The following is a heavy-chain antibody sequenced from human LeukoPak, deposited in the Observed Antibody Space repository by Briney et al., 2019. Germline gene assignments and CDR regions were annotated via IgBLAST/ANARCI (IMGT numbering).Heavy chain of an antibody. V-gene: IGHV3-7*01. CDR2: IKQDGSEK. CDR1: GFTFSSYW. CDR3: ARDENLGMWSHYYYGMDV. Sequence: PGGSLRLSCAASGFTFSSYWMSWVRQAPGKGLEWVANIKQDGSEKYYVDSVKGRFTISRDNAKNSLYLQMNSLRAEDTAVYYCARDENLGMWSHYYYGMDVWGQGTTVTVSS. J-gene: IGHJ6*02. D-gene: IGHD7-27*01.